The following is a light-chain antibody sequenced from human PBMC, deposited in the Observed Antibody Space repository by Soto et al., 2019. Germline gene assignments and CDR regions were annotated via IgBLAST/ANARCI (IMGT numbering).Light chain of an antibody. CDR1: GSDVGGYDY. V-gene: IGLV2-14*01. Sequence: QSVLTQPASVSGSPGQSITISCTGTGSDVGGYDYVSWYQHHPGKAPKVMIYEVTNRPSGVSNRFSGSKSGNTASLTISGFLAEDEADYYCSSYTSSSTYVFGTGTKLTV. J-gene: IGLJ1*01. CDR2: EVT. CDR3: SSYTSSSTYV.